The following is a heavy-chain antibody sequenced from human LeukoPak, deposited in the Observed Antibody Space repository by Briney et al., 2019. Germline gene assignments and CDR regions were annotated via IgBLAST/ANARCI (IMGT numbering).Heavy chain of an antibody. J-gene: IGHJ4*02. Sequence: ASVKVSCKASGYTFSQYGISWVRQAPGQGLEWMGWINPNSGGTNYAQKFQGRVTMTRDTSISTAYMELSRLRSDDTAVYYCARDPAAGDYWGQGTLVTVSS. CDR3: ARDPAAGDY. CDR1: GYTFSQYG. D-gene: IGHD6-13*01. V-gene: IGHV1-2*02. CDR2: INPNSGGT.